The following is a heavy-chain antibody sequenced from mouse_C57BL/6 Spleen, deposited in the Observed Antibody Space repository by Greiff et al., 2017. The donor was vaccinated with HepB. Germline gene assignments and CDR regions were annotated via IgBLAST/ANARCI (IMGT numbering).Heavy chain of an antibody. D-gene: IGHD1-1*01. CDR3: ARAQHYYGSSHWYFDV. J-gene: IGHJ1*03. CDR2: IYPGDGDT. CDR1: GYAFSSSW. V-gene: IGHV1-82*01. Sequence: QVQLQQSGPELVKPGASVKISCKASGYAFSSSWMNWVKQRPGKGLEWIGRIYPGDGDTNYNGKFKGKATLTADKSSGTAYMQLSSLTSEDSAVYFCARAQHYYGSSHWYFDVWGTGTTVTVSS.